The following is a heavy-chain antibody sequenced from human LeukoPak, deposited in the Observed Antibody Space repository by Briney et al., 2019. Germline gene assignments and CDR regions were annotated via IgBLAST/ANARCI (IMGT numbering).Heavy chain of an antibody. CDR2: IRSGYGPT. CDR3: ARDSSTYIAAAGTQVAQVDY. Sequence: GGSLRLSCAASGFTFSDYYMTWIRQAPGKGMEWISYIRSGYGPTYYADSVKGRFTIYRDNAKNSLFLQMNSLRSDDTAVYYCARDSSTYIAAAGTQVAQVDYWGQGTLVTVSS. J-gene: IGHJ4*02. V-gene: IGHV3-11*01. CDR1: GFTFSDYY. D-gene: IGHD6-13*01.